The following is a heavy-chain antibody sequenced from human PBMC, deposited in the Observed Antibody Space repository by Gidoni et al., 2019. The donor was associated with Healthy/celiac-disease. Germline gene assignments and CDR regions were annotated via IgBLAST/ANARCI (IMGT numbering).Heavy chain of an antibody. CDR2: ISSSSSYI. D-gene: IGHD1-26*01. V-gene: IGHV3-21*01. CDR3: ARDSGSYSNWFDP. Sequence: EVQLVESGGGLVKPGGSLRLSCAASGFTFSSYSMNWCRQAPGKGLEWVSSISSSSSYIYYADSVKGRFTISRDNAKNSLYLQMNSLRAEDTAVYYCARDSGSYSNWFDPWGQGTLVTVSS. CDR1: GFTFSSYS. J-gene: IGHJ5*02.